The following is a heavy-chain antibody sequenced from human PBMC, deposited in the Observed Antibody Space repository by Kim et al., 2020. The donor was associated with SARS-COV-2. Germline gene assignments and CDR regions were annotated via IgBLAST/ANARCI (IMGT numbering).Heavy chain of an antibody. J-gene: IGHJ3*02. CDR2: IYYSGST. CDR1: GGSISSYY. Sequence: ETLSLTCTVSGGSISSYYWSWIRQPPGKGLEWIGYIYYSGSTNYNPSLKSRVTISVDTSKNQFSLKLSSVTAADTAVYYCARERGSTWIRDAFDIWGQGTMVTVSS. V-gene: IGHV4-59*13. D-gene: IGHD5-18*01. CDR3: ARERGSTWIRDAFDI.